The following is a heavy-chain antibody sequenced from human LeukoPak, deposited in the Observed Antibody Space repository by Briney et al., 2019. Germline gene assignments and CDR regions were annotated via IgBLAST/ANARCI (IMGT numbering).Heavy chain of an antibody. J-gene: IGHJ4*02. CDR3: AKAPVTSCRGAYCYPYDS. Sequence: EGSLRLSCAASGFTLSTYAMSWVRQTPGKVLDWVAATSNSDAGTYHEDSVSGRFTISRDNSKNTLYLQINSMRAEDAAVYCCAKAPVTSCRGAYCYPYDSWGQGTLVTVSS. D-gene: IGHD2-21*01. CDR2: TSNSDAGT. V-gene: IGHV3-23*01. CDR1: GFTLSTYA.